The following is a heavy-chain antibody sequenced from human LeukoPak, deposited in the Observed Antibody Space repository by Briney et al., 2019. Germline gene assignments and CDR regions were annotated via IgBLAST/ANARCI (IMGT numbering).Heavy chain of an antibody. CDR1: GGSISSYY. D-gene: IGHD5-24*01. V-gene: IGHV4-59*01. Sequence: SETLSLTCTVSGGSISSYYWSWIRQPPGKGLEWXGYIYYSGSTNYNPSLKSRVTISVDTSKNQFSLKLSSVTAADTAVYYCARKSTDGYNEGLDYWGQGTLVTVSS. CDR2: IYYSGST. CDR3: ARKSTDGYNEGLDY. J-gene: IGHJ4*02.